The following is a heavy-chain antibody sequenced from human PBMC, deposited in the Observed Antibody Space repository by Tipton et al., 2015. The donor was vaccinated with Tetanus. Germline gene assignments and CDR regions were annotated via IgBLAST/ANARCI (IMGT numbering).Heavy chain of an antibody. CDR2: ISSSGSTI. V-gene: IGHV3-48*03. CDR1: GFTFSSYE. D-gene: IGHD3-10*01. Sequence: SLRLSCAASGFTFSSYEMNWVRQAPGKGLEWVSYISSSGSTIYYADSVKGRFTISRDNAKNSLYLQMNSLRAEDTAVYYCARERFGESQDNWYFDLWGRGTLVTVSS. J-gene: IGHJ2*01. CDR3: ARERFGESQDNWYFDL.